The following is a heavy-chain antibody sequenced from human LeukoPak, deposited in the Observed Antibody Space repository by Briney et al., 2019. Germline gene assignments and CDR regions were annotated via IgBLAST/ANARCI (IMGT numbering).Heavy chain of an antibody. D-gene: IGHD3-9*01. CDR1: GGSISSYY. V-gene: IGHV4-4*07. CDR2: IYTSGTT. CDR3: ARDLRYFDWTSEYNWFDP. J-gene: IGHJ5*02. Sequence: SETLSLTCTVSGGSISSYYRSWIRQPAGKGLEWIGRIYTSGTTNYNPSLKSRVTMSVDTSKNQFSLKLSSVTAADTAVYYCARDLRYFDWTSEYNWFDPWGQGTLVTVSS.